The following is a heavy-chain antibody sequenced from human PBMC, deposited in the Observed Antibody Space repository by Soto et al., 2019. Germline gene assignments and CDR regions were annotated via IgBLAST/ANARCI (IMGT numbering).Heavy chain of an antibody. CDR3: ARGYYDSNGQFNTFDI. V-gene: IGHV4-59*01. D-gene: IGHD3-22*01. CDR2: VYYSGST. CDR1: GASISSSY. Sequence: SENPYLTCTVSGASISSSYWSWIRQSPGKGLEWIGYVYYSGSTKYNPSLKSRVTISVDTSKNQFSLKLNSVTAADTAVYYCARGYYDSNGQFNTFDIWGHGTRVTV. J-gene: IGHJ3*02.